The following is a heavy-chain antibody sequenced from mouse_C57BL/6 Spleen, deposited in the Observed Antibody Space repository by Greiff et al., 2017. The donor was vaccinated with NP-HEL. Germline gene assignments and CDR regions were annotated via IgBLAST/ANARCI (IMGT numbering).Heavy chain of an antibody. Sequence: EVQGVESVAELVRPGASVKLSCTASGFNIKNTYMHWVKQRPEQGLEWIGRIDPANGNTNYAPKFQGKATITADTSSHTAYLQLSSLTSEDTAIYYGARRGDSSGYAMDYWGKGTSVTVSS. J-gene: IGHJ4*01. CDR2: IDPANGNT. D-gene: IGHD3-2*02. CDR1: GFNIKNTY. CDR3: ARRGDSSGYAMDY. V-gene: IGHV14-3*01.